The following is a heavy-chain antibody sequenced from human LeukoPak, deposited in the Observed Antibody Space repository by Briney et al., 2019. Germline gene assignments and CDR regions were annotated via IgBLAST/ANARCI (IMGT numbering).Heavy chain of an antibody. CDR1: GFTFGSYT. D-gene: IGHD3-10*01. CDR3: AKLMDYYGSGSFDY. J-gene: IGHJ4*02. Sequence: PGGSLRLSCAGSGFTFGSYTMNWVRQAPGKGLEWVSVIRGSGGSTYYADSVKGRFTISRDNSKNALYLQMKSLRAEDTAVYYCAKLMDYYGSGSFDYWGQGTLVTVSS. CDR2: IRGSGGST. V-gene: IGHV3-23*01.